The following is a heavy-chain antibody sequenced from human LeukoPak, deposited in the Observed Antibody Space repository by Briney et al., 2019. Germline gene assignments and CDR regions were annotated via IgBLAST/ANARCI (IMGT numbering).Heavy chain of an antibody. J-gene: IGHJ2*01. CDR2: IYHSGST. V-gene: IGHV4-38-2*02. Sequence: SETLSLTCTVSGYSISSGYYWGWIRQPPGKGLEWIGRIYHSGSTYYNPSLKSRVTISVDTSKNQFSLKLSSVTAADTAVYYCARLYYYDSSGYYPNWYFDLWGRGTLVTVSS. CDR1: GYSISSGYY. D-gene: IGHD3-22*01. CDR3: ARLYYYDSSGYYPNWYFDL.